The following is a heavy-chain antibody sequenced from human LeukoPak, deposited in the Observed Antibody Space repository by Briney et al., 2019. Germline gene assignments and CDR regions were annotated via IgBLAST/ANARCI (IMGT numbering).Heavy chain of an antibody. V-gene: IGHV3-21*01. CDR3: ARNGGYSPYEY. D-gene: IGHD1-26*01. J-gene: IGHJ4*02. CDR2: ISNTNTYI. Sequence: PGGSLRLSCTASGFTFSNAWMSWVRQAPGKGLEWVSSISNTNTYIYYAASMKGRFTISRDNAKNSLFLQMNSLRAEDTAVYYCARNGGYSPYEYWGQGTLVTVSS. CDR1: GFTFSNAW.